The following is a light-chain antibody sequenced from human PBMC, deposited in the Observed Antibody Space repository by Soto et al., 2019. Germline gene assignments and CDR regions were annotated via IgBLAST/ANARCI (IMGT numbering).Light chain of an antibody. J-gene: IGKJ4*01. CDR2: GAS. V-gene: IGKV3D-15*01. CDR3: LQYNNWPLT. CDR1: QSVSRN. Sequence: EIVMTQSPATLSVSPGERATLSCRASQSVSRNLAWYQQKPGQAPRLLIYGASTRATGIPARFSGSGSGTEFTLTISSLQSEDFVVYYCLQYNNWPLTFGGGTKLEIK.